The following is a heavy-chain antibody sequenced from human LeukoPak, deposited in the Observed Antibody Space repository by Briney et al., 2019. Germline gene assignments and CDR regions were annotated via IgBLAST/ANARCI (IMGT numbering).Heavy chain of an antibody. CDR1: GFNVTTNN. CDR2: FLAGGLL. D-gene: IGHD2-21*01. Sequence: GGSLRLSCVGSGFNVTTNNMYWVRQAPGKGLECVSTFLAGGLLDYADSVRDRFTISRDTSKNTLYLQMNSLSAEDTAVYYCGRRFCNSCPLNFWGQGTLVTVSS. V-gene: IGHV3-66*04. J-gene: IGHJ4*02. CDR3: GRRFCNSCPLNF.